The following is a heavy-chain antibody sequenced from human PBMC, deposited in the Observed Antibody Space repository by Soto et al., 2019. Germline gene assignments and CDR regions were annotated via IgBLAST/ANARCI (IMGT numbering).Heavy chain of an antibody. CDR3: ARCARPVRGVIITYYYGMDV. CDR1: GFTFSDYY. D-gene: IGHD3-10*01. V-gene: IGHV3-11*01. Sequence: GGSLRLSCAASGFTFSDYYMSWIRQAPGKGLEWVSYISSSGSTIYYADSVKGRFTISRDNAKNSLYLQMNSLRAEDTAVYYCARCARPVRGVIITYYYGMDVWGQGTTVTVSS. J-gene: IGHJ6*02. CDR2: ISSSGSTI.